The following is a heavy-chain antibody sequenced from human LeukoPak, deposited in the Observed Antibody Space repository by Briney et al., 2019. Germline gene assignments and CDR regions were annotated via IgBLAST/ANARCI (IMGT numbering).Heavy chain of an antibody. CDR2: IIPIFGTA. CDR1: GSTFTSYT. J-gene: IGHJ6*04. CDR3: ARQDVEDIVVVPAANSPYYYGMDV. D-gene: IGHD2-2*01. Sequence: ASVKLSCNSSGSTFTSYTISWVRQAPGQGLEWMGGIIPIFGTANYAQKFQGRVTITADKSTSTAYMELSSQRSEDTAVYYCARQDVEDIVVVPAANSPYYYGMDVWGKGTTVTVSS. V-gene: IGHV1-69*06.